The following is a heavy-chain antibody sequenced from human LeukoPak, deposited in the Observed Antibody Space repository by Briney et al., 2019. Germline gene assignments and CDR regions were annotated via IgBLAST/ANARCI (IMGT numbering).Heavy chain of an antibody. D-gene: IGHD5-18*01. CDR3: ARGSRIQLWLFRYFDY. CDR1: GFTFSTYS. CDR2: ISSSSSTI. Sequence: PGGSLRLSCAASGFTFSTYSMNWVRQAPGKGLEWVSYISSSSSTIYYADSVKGRFTISRDNAKNSLYLQMNSLRAEDTAVYYCARGSRIQLWLFRYFDYWGQGTLVTVSS. J-gene: IGHJ4*02. V-gene: IGHV3-48*01.